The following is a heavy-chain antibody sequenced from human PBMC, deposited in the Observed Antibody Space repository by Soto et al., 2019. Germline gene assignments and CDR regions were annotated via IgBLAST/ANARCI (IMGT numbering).Heavy chain of an antibody. CDR2: IIPIFGTA. J-gene: IGHJ2*01. D-gene: IGHD5-12*01. CDR3: ARDPLAGYNPYWYFDL. V-gene: IGHV1-69*12. Sequence: QVQLVQSGAEVKKPGSSVKVSCKASGGTFSSYAISWVRQAPGQGLEWMGGIIPIFGTANYAQKFQGRVTITADESTSTAYMELSSLRSDDTAVYYCARDPLAGYNPYWYFDLWGRGTLVTVSS. CDR1: GGTFSSYA.